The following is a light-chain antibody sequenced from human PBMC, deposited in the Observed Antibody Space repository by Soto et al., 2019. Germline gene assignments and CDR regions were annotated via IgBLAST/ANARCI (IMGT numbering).Light chain of an antibody. V-gene: IGLV1-44*01. CDR1: SSNIGRNA. CDR2: TND. Sequence: QAVVTQSPSASGTPGQRVTISCSGSSSNIGRNAVNWYRQLPGTAPRLLIYTNDLRPSGVPDRFSASRSGTSASLAISGLQSEDEANFYCATWDDSLDGPVFGGGTKLTVL. J-gene: IGLJ2*01. CDR3: ATWDDSLDGPV.